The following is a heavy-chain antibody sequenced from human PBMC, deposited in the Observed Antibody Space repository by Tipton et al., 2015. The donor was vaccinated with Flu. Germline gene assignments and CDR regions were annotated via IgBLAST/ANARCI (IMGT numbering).Heavy chain of an antibody. Sequence: SLRLSCAASGFTFSSYAMSWVRQAPGKGLEWVSAISGSGGSTYYADSVKGRFTISRDNSKNTLYLQMNSLRAEDTAVYYCAKDQLVVVVIFDAFDIWGQGTMVTVSS. CDR2: ISGSGGST. J-gene: IGHJ3*02. CDR1: GFTFSSYA. V-gene: IGHV3-23*01. D-gene: IGHD3-22*01. CDR3: AKDQLVVVVIFDAFDI.